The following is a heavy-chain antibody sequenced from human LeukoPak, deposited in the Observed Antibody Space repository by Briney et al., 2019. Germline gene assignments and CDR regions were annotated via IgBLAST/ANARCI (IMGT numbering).Heavy chain of an antibody. Sequence: SETLSLTCTVSGGSISSYYWNWIRQPPGKGLEWIGYIYYSGSTNYNPSLKSRVTISADTSKNQFSLKLSAVTAADTALYYCARQTGVTGTKDAFDIWGQGTMVTVSS. CDR2: IYYSGST. CDR1: GGSISSYY. V-gene: IGHV4-59*08. CDR3: ARQTGVTGTKDAFDI. J-gene: IGHJ3*02. D-gene: IGHD1-7*01.